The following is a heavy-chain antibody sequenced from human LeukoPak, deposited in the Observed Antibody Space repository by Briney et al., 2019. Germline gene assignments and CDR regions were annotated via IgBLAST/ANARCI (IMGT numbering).Heavy chain of an antibody. D-gene: IGHD2-2*01. Sequence: SETLSLTCTVSGGSISSGDYYWSWSRQPPGKGLEWIGYIYYSGSNYYNPSLKSRVTISVDTSKNQFSLKLSSVTAADTAVYYCATTDCSSTSCHYYYHYYMDVWGKGTTVTVSS. V-gene: IGHV4-30-4*08. CDR3: ATTDCSSTSCHYYYHYYMDV. J-gene: IGHJ6*03. CDR1: GGSISSGDYY. CDR2: IYYSGSN.